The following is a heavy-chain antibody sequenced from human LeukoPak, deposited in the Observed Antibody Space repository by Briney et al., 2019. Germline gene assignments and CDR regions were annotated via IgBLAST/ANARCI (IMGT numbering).Heavy chain of an antibody. CDR3: ARDGRRYDYSSYAVDY. D-gene: IGHD4-11*01. CDR2: IYYSGST. Sequence: PSETLSLTCTVSGGSISSSSYYWGWIRQPPGKGLEWIGSIYYSGSTYYNPSLKSRVTISVDTSKNQFSLKLSSVTAADTAVYYCARDGRRYDYSSYAVDYWGQGTLVTVSS. CDR1: GGSISSSSYY. V-gene: IGHV4-39*07. J-gene: IGHJ4*02.